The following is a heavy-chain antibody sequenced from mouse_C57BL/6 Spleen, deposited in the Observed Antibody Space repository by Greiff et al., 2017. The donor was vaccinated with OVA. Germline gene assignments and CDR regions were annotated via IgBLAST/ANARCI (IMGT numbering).Heavy chain of an antibody. CDR1: GYTFTDYN. CDR2: INPNNGGT. D-gene: IGHD1-1*01. CDR3: ARADYGSDYAMDY. V-gene: IGHV1-18*01. J-gene: IGHJ4*01. Sequence: EVQVVESGPELVKPGASVKIPCKASGYTFTDYNMDWVKQSHGKSLEWIGDINPNNGGTIYNQKFKGKATLTVDKSSSTAYMELRSLTSEDTAVYNCARADYGSDYAMDYWGQGTSVTVSS.